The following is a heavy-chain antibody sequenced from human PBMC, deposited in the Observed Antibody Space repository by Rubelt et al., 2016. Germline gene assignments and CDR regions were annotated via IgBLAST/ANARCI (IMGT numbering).Heavy chain of an antibody. V-gene: IGHV3-21*01. CDR2: IIISSSFI. J-gene: IGHJ6*02. Sequence: GKGLEWVSSIIISSSFIYYADSVKGRFTISRDNAKNSLYLQMNSLRAEDTAVYYCARMMSMTTVTTSYYYGKDVWGQGTTVTVSS. CDR3: ARMMSMTTVTTSYYYGKDV. D-gene: IGHD4-17*01.